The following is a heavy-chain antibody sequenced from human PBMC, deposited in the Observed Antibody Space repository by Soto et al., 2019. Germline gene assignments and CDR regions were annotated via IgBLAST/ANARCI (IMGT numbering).Heavy chain of an antibody. CDR3: ARGERYYYDSSGYFGFDY. Sequence: SVKVSCKTSGYTFTSYIMLWLRQFPGQRLEWMGWINAGNGNTKYSQKFQGRVTITRGTSASTAYMELSSLRSEDTAVYYCARGERYYYDSSGYFGFDYWGQGTLVTVSS. CDR2: INAGNGNT. D-gene: IGHD3-22*01. V-gene: IGHV1-3*01. J-gene: IGHJ4*02. CDR1: GYTFTSYI.